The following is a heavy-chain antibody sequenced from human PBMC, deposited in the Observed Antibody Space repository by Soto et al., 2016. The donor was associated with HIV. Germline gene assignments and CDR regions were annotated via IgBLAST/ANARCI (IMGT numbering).Heavy chain of an antibody. CDR1: GFLFSTYW. J-gene: IGHJ6*03. CDR2: IKSDGSAT. CDR3: VRRHSFYYSMDV. D-gene: IGHD2-15*01. V-gene: IGHV3-74*01. Sequence: EVQLVESGGGLVQPGGSLRLSCTASGFLFSTYWMRWVRQAPGKGLVWVSYIKSDGSATNYADFVKGRFTISRDNAKKMLYLEMNSLEAEDTGIYYCVRRHSFYYSMDVWGKGTTVTVSS.